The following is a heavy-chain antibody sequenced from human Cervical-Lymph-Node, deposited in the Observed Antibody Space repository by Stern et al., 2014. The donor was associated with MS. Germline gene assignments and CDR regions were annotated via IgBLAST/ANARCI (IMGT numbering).Heavy chain of an antibody. CDR2: VFPVFGTP. CDR3: ALSSETSDRWYSLGYDL. J-gene: IGHJ5*02. CDR1: GGNFSKFP. V-gene: IGHV1-69*01. Sequence: VHLVDSGAEATKPGSSVKVSCKASGGNFSKFPSSWVRKAPGQGLEWMGGVFPVFGTPTYAQEFRGRVTITADVSTSTVYMELSSLRSDDTAVYYCALSSETSDRWYSLGYDLWGQGTLVTVSS. D-gene: IGHD6-13*01.